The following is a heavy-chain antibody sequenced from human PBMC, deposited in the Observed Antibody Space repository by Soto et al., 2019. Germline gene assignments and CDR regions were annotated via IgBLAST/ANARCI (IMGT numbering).Heavy chain of an antibody. CDR2: IYYSGST. D-gene: IGHD3-10*01. V-gene: IGHV4-30-4*01. Sequence: QVQLQESGPGLVKPSQTLSLTCTVSGGSISSGDYYWSWICQPPGKGLEWIGYIYYSGSTYYNPSLKSRVTISVDTSKNQFSLKLSSVTAADTAVYYCARESREVRGVMVYYGMDVWGQGTTVTVSS. CDR3: ARESREVRGVMVYYGMDV. CDR1: GGSISSGDYY. J-gene: IGHJ6*02.